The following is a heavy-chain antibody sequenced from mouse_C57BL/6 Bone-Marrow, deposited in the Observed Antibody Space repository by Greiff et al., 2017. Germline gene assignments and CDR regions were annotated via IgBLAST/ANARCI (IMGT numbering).Heavy chain of an antibody. D-gene: IGHD2-5*01. J-gene: IGHJ4*01. Sequence: QVQLQQSGPELVKPGASVKISCKASGYSFTSYYIHWVKQRPGQGLEWIGWIYPGSGNTKYNEKFKGKATLTADTSSSTAYMQLSSLTSEDSAVYYCARSGYSNYHSYAMDYWGQGTSVTVSS. CDR1: GYSFTSYY. V-gene: IGHV1-66*01. CDR2: IYPGSGNT. CDR3: ARSGYSNYHSYAMDY.